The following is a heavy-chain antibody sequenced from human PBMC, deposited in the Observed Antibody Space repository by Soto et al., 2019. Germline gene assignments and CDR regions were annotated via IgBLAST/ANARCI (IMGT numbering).Heavy chain of an antibody. CDR3: ARLGSSGGYQGSYFDY. Sequence: QLQLQESGPGLVKPSETLSLTCIVSGGSITRNNHYWGWIRQSPGKGLEWIGSILYSGSTNYNPSLMSRVTLSAETSKNQFSLKMRSVTAADTALYYCARLGSSGGYQGSYFDYWGQGTLVTVSS. V-gene: IGHV4-39*01. J-gene: IGHJ4*02. CDR2: ILYSGST. CDR1: GGSITRNNHY. D-gene: IGHD6-19*01.